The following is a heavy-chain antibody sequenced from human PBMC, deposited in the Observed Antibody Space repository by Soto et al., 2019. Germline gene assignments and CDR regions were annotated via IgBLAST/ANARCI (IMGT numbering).Heavy chain of an antibody. CDR3: ARHFVSDHDPGYFDY. V-gene: IGHV1-46*01. CDR1: GYSFTNYY. Sequence: QVHLVQSGAEVKKPGASVKLSCRASGYSFTNYYMQWVRHAPGQGLEWMGMIHPYGGTTTYTQKFQGRVTMTSDTSTSTVYMELSSLRSDDTAVYYCARHFVSDHDPGYFDYWGQGTLVTVSS. D-gene: IGHD3-3*02. J-gene: IGHJ4*02. CDR2: IHPYGGTT.